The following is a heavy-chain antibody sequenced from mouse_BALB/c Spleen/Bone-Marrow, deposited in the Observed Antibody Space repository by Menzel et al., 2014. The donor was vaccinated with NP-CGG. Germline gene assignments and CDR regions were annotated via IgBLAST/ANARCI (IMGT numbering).Heavy chain of an antibody. CDR3: AREGPALITTGYFDV. Sequence: EVMLVESGPSLVKPSQTLSLTCSVTGDSITSGYWNWIRKFPGNKLEYMGNISNSGTTYYNPSLRSRISITRDTSKNQYYLQLSSVAPEDTATYYCAREGPALITTGYFDVWGAGTTVTVSS. CDR2: ISNSGTT. CDR1: GDSITSGY. V-gene: IGHV3-8*02. J-gene: IGHJ1*01. D-gene: IGHD2-4*01.